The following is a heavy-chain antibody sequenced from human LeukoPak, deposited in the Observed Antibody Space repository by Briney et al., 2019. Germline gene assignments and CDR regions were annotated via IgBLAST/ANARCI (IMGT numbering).Heavy chain of an antibody. J-gene: IGHJ5*02. V-gene: IGHV3-21*01. CDR3: ARDRIAVAGTDRWFNP. D-gene: IGHD6-19*01. CDR1: GFTFSSYG. Sequence: PGGSLRLSCAASGFTFSSYGMHWVRQAPGKGLEWVSSISSSSSYIYYADSVKGRFTISRDNAKNSLYLQMNSLRAEDTAVYYCARDRIAVAGTDRWFNPWGQGTLVTVSS. CDR2: ISSSSSYI.